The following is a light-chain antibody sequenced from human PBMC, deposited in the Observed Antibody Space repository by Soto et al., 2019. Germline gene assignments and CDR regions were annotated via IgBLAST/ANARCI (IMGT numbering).Light chain of an antibody. V-gene: IGLV4-69*02. J-gene: IGLJ7*01. Sequence: QLVLTQSPSASASLGASVKLTCTLSSGHSNYAIAWHQQLAEKGPRYLMRLNSDGSHSKGAGVPDRFSGSSSGAERYLTISSLQSEDEADYYCQTWVTGIQVFGGGTQLTVL. CDR3: QTWVTGIQV. CDR2: LNSDGSH. CDR1: SGHSNYA.